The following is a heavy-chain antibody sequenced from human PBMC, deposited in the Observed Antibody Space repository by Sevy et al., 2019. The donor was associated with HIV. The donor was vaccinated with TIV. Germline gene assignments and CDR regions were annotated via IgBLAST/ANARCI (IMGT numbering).Heavy chain of an antibody. V-gene: IGHV3-30*02. CDR3: AKDGKGGATTLGCYYYYYMDV. CDR2: IRYDGSNK. J-gene: IGHJ6*03. CDR1: GFTFSSYG. Sequence: GGSLRLSCAASGFTFSSYGMHWVRQAPGKGLEWVAFIRYDGSNKYYADSVKGRFTISRDNSKNRLYLQMNSLRAGDTAVYYCAKDGKGGATTLGCYYYYYMDVWGKGTTVTVSS. D-gene: IGHD1-26*01.